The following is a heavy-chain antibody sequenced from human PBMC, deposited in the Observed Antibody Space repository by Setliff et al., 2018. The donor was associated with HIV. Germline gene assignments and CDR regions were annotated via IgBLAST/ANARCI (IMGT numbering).Heavy chain of an antibody. D-gene: IGHD2-15*01. V-gene: IGHV3-48*04. CDR2: INYGGTTT. CDR3: ARKLLTRPNYYGMDV. CDR1: GFTFSDYN. Sequence: LRLSCAASGFTFSDYNMNWVRQTPGKGLEWVSYINYGGTTTYYADSVKGRFTISRDNAKNSLYLQMNSLRAEDTAVYYCARKLLTRPNYYGMDVWGQGTTVTVSS. J-gene: IGHJ6*02.